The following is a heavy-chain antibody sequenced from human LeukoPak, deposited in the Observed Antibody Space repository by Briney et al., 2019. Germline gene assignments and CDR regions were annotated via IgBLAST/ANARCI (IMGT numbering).Heavy chain of an antibody. CDR2: IYYSGST. J-gene: IGHJ6*03. CDR3: ARAIAAAGLYYYYYYMDV. D-gene: IGHD6-13*01. Sequence: SETLSLTCTVPGGSISSSSYYWGWIRQPPGKGLEWIGSIYYSGSTYYNPSLKSRVTISVDTSKNQFSLKLSSVTAADTAVYYCARAIAAAGLYYYYYYMDVWGKGTTVTVSS. V-gene: IGHV4-39*07. CDR1: GGSISSSSYY.